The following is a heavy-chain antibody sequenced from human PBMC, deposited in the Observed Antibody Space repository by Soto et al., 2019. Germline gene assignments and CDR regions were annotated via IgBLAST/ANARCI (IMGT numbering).Heavy chain of an antibody. J-gene: IGHJ6*02. CDR2: IIPICGTA. CDR3: ARPPSHHYYYGTDV. Sequence: QVQLVQSGAEVEKPGSSVKVSCKASGGTFSSYAITWVRQAPGQGLEWMGGIIPICGTANYAQKFQGRVTITAAEATSTAYMELSSLRSEDTAVYYCARPPSHHYYYGTDVWGQGTTGTVAS. V-gene: IGHV1-69*12. CDR1: GGTFSSYA.